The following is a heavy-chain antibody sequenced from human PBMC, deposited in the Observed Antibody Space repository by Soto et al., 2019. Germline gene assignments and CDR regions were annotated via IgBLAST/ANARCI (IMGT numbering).Heavy chain of an antibody. D-gene: IGHD4-17*01. CDR1: GVTFSGYW. V-gene: IGHV3-74*01. J-gene: IGHJ5*02. CDR2: IYGDGTTT. Sequence: EVQLVESGGDLVQPGGSLRLSCAASGVTFSGYWMHWVRRVPGKGLVWVSRIYGDGTTTTYADSVQGRFTISRDTGKNTVYLQMNSLRVDDTGVYFCARSCCGEQNWFDPWGQGTLVTVSS. CDR3: ARSCCGEQNWFDP.